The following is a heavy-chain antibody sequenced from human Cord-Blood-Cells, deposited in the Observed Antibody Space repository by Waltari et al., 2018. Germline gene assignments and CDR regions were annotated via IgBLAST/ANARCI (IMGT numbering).Heavy chain of an antibody. V-gene: IGHV4-34*01. CDR2: INHSGST. CDR1: GGSFSGYY. Sequence: QVQLQQWGAGLLKPSETLSLTCAVYGGSFSGYYWSWIRQPPGKGLEWIGEINHSGSTNYNPSLKSRVTISVDTSKNQFSLKLSSVTAADMAVYYCARGWTEGYGDWGQGTLVTVSS. J-gene: IGHJ4*02. D-gene: IGHD4-17*01. CDR3: ARGWTEGYGD.